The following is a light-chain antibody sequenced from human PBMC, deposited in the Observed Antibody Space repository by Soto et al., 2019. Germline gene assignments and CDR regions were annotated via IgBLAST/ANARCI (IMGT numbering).Light chain of an antibody. CDR2: DAS. CDR1: QNVSTS. CDR3: QARDVWPS. Sequence: IVLTQSPVTLALSPGENAVLSCRASQNVSTSLAWYQHKPGQAPRLFIYDASKRAPGIPARFTGSGSGTDFTLTISSLEPEDIAVYYCQARDVWPSFGQGTKV. J-gene: IGKJ1*01. V-gene: IGKV3-11*01.